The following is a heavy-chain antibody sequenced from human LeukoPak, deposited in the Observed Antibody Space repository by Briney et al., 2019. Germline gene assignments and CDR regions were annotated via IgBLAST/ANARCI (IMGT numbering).Heavy chain of an antibody. D-gene: IGHD5-18*01. Sequence: SETLSLTCTVSGGSISTYHWSWIRQPPGKGLEWIGYIYFGGSTNHNPSLKSRVIISGDTSKKQFSLKLSSVTAADTAVYYCARAPSTYSFGPFDYWGQGTLVTVSS. CDR1: GGSISTYH. CDR2: IYFGGST. CDR3: ARAPSTYSFGPFDY. V-gene: IGHV4-59*01. J-gene: IGHJ4*02.